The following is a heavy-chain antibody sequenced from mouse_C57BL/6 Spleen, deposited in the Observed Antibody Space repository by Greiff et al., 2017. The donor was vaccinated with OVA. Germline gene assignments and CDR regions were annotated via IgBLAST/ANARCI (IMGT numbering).Heavy chain of an antibody. CDR1: GYTFTDYY. J-gene: IGHJ3*01. Sequence: EVQLHQSGPELVKPGASVKISCKASGYTFTDYYMNWVKQSHGKSLEWIGDINPNNGGTSYNQKFKGKATLTVDKSSSTAYMELRSLTSEDSAVYYCAASSGYGFAYWGQGTLVTVSA. V-gene: IGHV1-26*01. CDR2: INPNNGGT. CDR3: AASSGYGFAY. D-gene: IGHD3-2*02.